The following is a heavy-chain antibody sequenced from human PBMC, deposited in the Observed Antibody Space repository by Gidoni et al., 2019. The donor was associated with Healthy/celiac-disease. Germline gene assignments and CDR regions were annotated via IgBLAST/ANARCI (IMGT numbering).Heavy chain of an antibody. D-gene: IGHD2-21*02. V-gene: IGHV3-30*03. CDR1: GFSFSSYG. CDR2: ISYDGSNK. J-gene: IGHJ6*02. Sequence: QVQLVESGGGVVQPGRSLRLSCAAAGFSFSSYGMPWVPQAPGKGLEWVAVISYDGSNKYYADSVKGRFSISRDNSKNTLYLHMNSLRAEDTSVYYCAGTGDNYYYGGMDVWGQGTTVTVSS. CDR3: AGTGDNYYYGGMDV.